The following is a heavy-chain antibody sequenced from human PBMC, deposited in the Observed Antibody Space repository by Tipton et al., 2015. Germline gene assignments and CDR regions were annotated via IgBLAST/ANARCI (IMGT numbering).Heavy chain of an antibody. CDR2: IYYSGNI. V-gene: IGHV4-59*11. J-gene: IGHJ5*02. CDR1: GGSINSHY. D-gene: IGHD3-10*01. Sequence: TLSLTCTVSGGSINSHYWSWIRQPPGKGLEWIGYIYYSGNINYNPSLTSRVSISVDTSKNQFSLKLNSVTAADTAVYYCAGGYYGSGSYSPGDWFDPWGRGTLVTVSS. CDR3: AGGYYGSGSYSPGDWFDP.